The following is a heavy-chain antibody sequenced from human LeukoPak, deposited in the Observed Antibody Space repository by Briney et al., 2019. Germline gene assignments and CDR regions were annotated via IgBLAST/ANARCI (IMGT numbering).Heavy chain of an antibody. CDR1: GGFISSSSYY. J-gene: IGHJ4*02. CDR3: ARRYIVAGTTY. CDR2: IYYSGST. V-gene: IGHV4-39*01. Sequence: SETLSLTCTVSGGFISSSSYYWGWIRQPPGKGLEWIGSIYYSGSTYYSPSLKSRVTISVDTSKNQFSLKLSSVTAADTAVHYCARRYIVAGTTYWGQGTLVTVSS. D-gene: IGHD5-12*01.